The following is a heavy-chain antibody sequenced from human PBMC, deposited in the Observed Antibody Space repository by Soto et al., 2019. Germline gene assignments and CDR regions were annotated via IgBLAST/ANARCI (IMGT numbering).Heavy chain of an antibody. CDR1: GCSVSTSGVG. Sequence: QITLKESGPTMVKPTQTLTLTCTCSGCSVSTSGVGVCWIRQPPGTALEWLALIYWDADKRYSPSLKSRVTITKDTSKGHGVLTITNMDPVDTATYDCTHLVVEEYGTFASWGQGTLVTVSS. CDR2: IYWDADK. D-gene: IGHD2-8*02. CDR3: THLVVEEYGTFAS. V-gene: IGHV2-5*02. J-gene: IGHJ4*02.